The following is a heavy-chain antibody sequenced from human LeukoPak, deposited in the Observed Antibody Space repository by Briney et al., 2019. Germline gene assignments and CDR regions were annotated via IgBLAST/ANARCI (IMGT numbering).Heavy chain of an antibody. CDR2: INHSGGT. Sequence: SETLSLTCAVYGGSFSGYYWSWIRQPPGKGLEWIGEINHSGGTNYNPSLKSRVTISVDTSKNQFSLKLSSVTAADTAVYYCARGDPTSTDVWGKGTTVTVSS. CDR3: ARGDPTSTDV. V-gene: IGHV4-34*01. CDR1: GGSFSGYY. J-gene: IGHJ6*04.